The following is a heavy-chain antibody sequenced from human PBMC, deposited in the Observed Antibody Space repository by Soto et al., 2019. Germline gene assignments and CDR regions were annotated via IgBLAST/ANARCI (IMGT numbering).Heavy chain of an antibody. J-gene: IGHJ6*02. Sequence: QVQLVQSGDDVKKPGDSVKVSCKASGYTLTSYGISWVRQAPGQGREWVGWISADNGHTIYAERLQGRVTVTADTSTRTVYMELRSLRPDDTALYYCARAPMRFLEWSYGGMDVWGQGTTVTVSS. CDR3: ARAPMRFLEWSYGGMDV. D-gene: IGHD3-3*01. V-gene: IGHV1-18*01. CDR2: ISADNGHT. CDR1: GYTLTSYG.